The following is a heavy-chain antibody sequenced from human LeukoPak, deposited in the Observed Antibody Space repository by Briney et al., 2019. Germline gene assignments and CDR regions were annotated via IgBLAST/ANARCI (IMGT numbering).Heavy chain of an antibody. J-gene: IGHJ6*03. CDR3: ARHGSSEKLYYYYYMDV. D-gene: IGHD5-18*01. Sequence: KPSETLSLTCTVSGGSISSYYWSWIRQPPGKGLEWIGYIYTSGSTNYNPSLKSRVTISVDTSKNQFSLKLSSVTAAVTAVYYCARHGSSEKLYYYYYMDVWGKGTTVTVSS. CDR2: IYTSGST. V-gene: IGHV4-4*09. CDR1: GGSISSYY.